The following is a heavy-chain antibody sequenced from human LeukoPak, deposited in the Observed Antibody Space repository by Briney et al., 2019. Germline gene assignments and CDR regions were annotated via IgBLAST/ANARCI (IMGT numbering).Heavy chain of an antibody. Sequence: SETLSLTCTVSGGSISSGGYYWGWIRQHPGKGLEWIGYIYYSGSTYYNPSLKSRVTISVDTSKNQFSLKLSSVTAADTAVYYCACSGGSFYYYYGMDVWGQGTTVTVSS. D-gene: IGHD2-15*01. CDR2: IYYSGST. J-gene: IGHJ6*02. CDR3: ACSGGSFYYYYGMDV. V-gene: IGHV4-31*03. CDR1: GGSISSGGYY.